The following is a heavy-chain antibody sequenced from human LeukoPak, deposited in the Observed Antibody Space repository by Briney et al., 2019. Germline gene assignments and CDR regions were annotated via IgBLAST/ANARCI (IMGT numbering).Heavy chain of an antibody. Sequence: PGGSLRLSCAASGFTFSNYGMHWVRQAPGKGLEWLSYISTSSSYIYYADSVKGRFTVSRDNAMNSLFLQMNSLTAEDTAVYYCARVGIRFLEQYYFDYWGQGTLVTVSS. CDR2: ISTSSSYI. D-gene: IGHD3-3*01. J-gene: IGHJ4*02. V-gene: IGHV3-21*01. CDR3: ARVGIRFLEQYYFDY. CDR1: GFTFSNYG.